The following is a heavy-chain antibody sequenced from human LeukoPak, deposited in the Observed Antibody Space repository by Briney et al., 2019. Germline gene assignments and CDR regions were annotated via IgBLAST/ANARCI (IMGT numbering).Heavy chain of an antibody. V-gene: IGHV1-2*02. CDR1: GYTFTGYY. Sequence: ASVKVSCKASGYTFTGYYIHWVRQAPGQGLEWMGWINPNSGGANYVQKFEGRVTMTRDTSISTAFMELSTLRSDDTAVYYCARGSNYFEYWGQGTLVTVTS. CDR3: ARGSNYFEY. J-gene: IGHJ4*02. CDR2: INPNSGGA. D-gene: IGHD2/OR15-2a*01.